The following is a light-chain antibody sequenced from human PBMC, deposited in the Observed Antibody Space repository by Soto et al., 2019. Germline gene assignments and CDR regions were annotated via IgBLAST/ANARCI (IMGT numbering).Light chain of an antibody. V-gene: IGLV2-18*02. CDR2: EVN. CDR1: SSDIGSYNR. J-gene: IGLJ1*01. CDR3: NSFTTSSTYV. Sequence: QSALAQPASVSGSPGQSITISCTGTSSDIGSYNRVSWYQQPPGTAPKLIIYEVNNRPSEVPDRFSGSKSGNTASLTISGLQAEDEADYYCNSFTTSSTYVFGTGTKVTVL.